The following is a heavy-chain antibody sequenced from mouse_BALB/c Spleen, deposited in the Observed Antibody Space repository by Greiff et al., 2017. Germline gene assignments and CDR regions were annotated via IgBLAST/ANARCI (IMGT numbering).Heavy chain of an antibody. D-gene: IGHD1-1*01. CDR2: ISDGGSYT. J-gene: IGHJ4*01. V-gene: IGHV5-4*02. CDR3: ARDTGYYGSSYAMDY. Sequence: DVMLVESGGGLVKPGGSLKLSCAASGFTFSDYYMYWVRQTPEKRLEWVATISDGGSYTYYPDSVKGRFTISRDNAKNNLYLQMSSLKSEDTAMYYCARDTGYYGSSYAMDYWGQGTSVTVSS. CDR1: GFTFSDYY.